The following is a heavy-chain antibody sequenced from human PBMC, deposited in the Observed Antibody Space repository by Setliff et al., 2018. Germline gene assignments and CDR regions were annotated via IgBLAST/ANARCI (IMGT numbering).Heavy chain of an antibody. D-gene: IGHD2-15*01. J-gene: IGHJ4*02. Sequence: KPSETLSLTCTVSGGSISSSNWWTWVRQPPGKGLEWIGRLYTSGDTNYNPSLKSRVSMSLDTSKNQFSLKLSSVTAADTAVYYCARDRVVVLAGRRGFYFDYWGQGTLVTVSS. CDR1: GGSISSSNW. CDR3: ARDRVVVLAGRRGFYFDY. CDR2: LYTSGDT. V-gene: IGHV4-4*02.